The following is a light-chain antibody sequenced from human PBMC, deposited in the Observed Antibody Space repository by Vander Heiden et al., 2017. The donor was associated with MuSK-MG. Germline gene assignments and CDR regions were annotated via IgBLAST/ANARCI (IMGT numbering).Light chain of an antibody. V-gene: IGLV3-1*01. J-gene: IGLJ2*01. CDR3: QAWDSSTARAVV. CDR2: QDS. CDR1: TLGAKY. Sequence: SSELTQPPSLPVSPGQTASIPCSGDTLGAKYIGWYQQKPGQSPVMVIYQDSKRPSGIPERFSGSSSGNTATLTISGTQAMDEADYYCQAWDSSTARAVVFGGGTKLTVL.